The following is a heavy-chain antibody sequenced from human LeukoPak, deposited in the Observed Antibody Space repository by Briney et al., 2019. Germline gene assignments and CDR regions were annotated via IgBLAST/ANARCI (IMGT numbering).Heavy chain of an antibody. CDR1: GFTFASYN. D-gene: IGHD1-26*01. CDR2: ITSSSSYI. CDR3: ARDPYSGNYGAYYYYYMDV. V-gene: IGHV3-21*06. J-gene: IGHJ6*03. Sequence: GGSLRLSCAASGFTFASYNMNWVRQAPGKGLEWVSSITSSSSYIYYADSVKGRFTISRDNAKNSLYLQMDSLRVEDTAEYYCARDPYSGNYGAYYYYYMDVWGKGTTVTISS.